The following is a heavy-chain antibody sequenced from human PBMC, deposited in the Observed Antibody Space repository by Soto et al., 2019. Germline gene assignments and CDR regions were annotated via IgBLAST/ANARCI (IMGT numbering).Heavy chain of an antibody. J-gene: IGHJ4*02. D-gene: IGHD3-22*01. CDR2: ISSSSSYI. Sequence: PGGSLRLSCAASGFTFRSYAMSWVRQAPGKGLEWVSSISSSSSYIYYADSVKGRFTISRDNAKNSLYLQMNSLRAEDTAVYYCARGTYYYDSSGYYDYWGQGTLVTVSS. CDR1: GFTFRSYA. V-gene: IGHV3-21*01. CDR3: ARGTYYYDSSGYYDY.